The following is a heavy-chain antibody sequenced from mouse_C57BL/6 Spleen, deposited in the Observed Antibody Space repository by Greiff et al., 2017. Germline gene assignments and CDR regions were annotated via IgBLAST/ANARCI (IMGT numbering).Heavy chain of an antibody. CDR3: ARGGYYGSSYDWYFDV. Sequence: QVQLQQPGTELVKPGASVKLSCKASGYTFTSYWMHWVKQRPGQGLEWIGNINPSNGGTNYNEKFKSKATLTVDKSSSTAYVQLSSLTSEDSAVYYCARGGYYGSSYDWYFDVWGTGTTVTVSS. CDR1: GYTFTSYW. J-gene: IGHJ1*03. V-gene: IGHV1-53*01. D-gene: IGHD1-1*01. CDR2: INPSNGGT.